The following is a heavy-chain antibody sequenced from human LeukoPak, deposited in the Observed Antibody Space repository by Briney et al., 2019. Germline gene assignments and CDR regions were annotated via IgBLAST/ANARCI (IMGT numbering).Heavy chain of an antibody. Sequence: GGSLRLSCAASGFTFSSYSMHWVRQAPGKGLEWVSSISSSSSYIYYADSVKGRFTISRDNAKNSLYLQMNSLRAEDTAVYYCARAGVGATNDYFDYWGQGTLVPVSS. J-gene: IGHJ4*02. D-gene: IGHD1-26*01. CDR3: ARAGVGATNDYFDY. CDR1: GFTFSSYS. CDR2: ISSSSSYI. V-gene: IGHV3-21*01.